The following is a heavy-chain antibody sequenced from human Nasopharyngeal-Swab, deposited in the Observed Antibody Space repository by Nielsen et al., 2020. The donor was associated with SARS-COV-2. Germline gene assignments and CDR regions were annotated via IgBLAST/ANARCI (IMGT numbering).Heavy chain of an antibody. CDR2: ISSADIST. CDR3: AKGPCGAVYYYFED. Sequence: GGSLRLSCAASGFSFSNCALSWVRQAPGKGLEWVPTISSADISTSYAESVKGRFPVARDNSKNTLYLQLNSLRAEDTPVYYCAKGPCGAVYYYFEDWGHGTLVTVSS. D-gene: IGHD3-16*01. J-gene: IGHJ4*01. V-gene: IGHV3-23*01. CDR1: GFSFSNCA.